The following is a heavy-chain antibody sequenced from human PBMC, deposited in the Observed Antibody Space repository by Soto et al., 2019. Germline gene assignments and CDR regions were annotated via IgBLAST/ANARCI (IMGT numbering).Heavy chain of an antibody. V-gene: IGHV4-34*01. CDR3: ARVGNEQLGDTNYLKAV. CDR1: GGTSRPYY. CDR2: INHSGGT. J-gene: IGHJ3*01. Sequence: PSQTQSLTSAVYGGTSRPYYWSWFRQPLGKGLEWIGEINHSGGTNYNPSLKSRVTISVDTSKNQFSLKLSSVTAADTAVYYFARVGNEQLGDTNYLKAVWGQRT. D-gene: IGHD1-26*01.